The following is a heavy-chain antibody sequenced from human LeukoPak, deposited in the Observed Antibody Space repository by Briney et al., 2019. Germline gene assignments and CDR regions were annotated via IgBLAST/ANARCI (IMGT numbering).Heavy chain of an antibody. CDR1: GFTFSSYA. Sequence: GGSLRLSCAASGFTFSSYAMSRVRQAPGKGLEWVSAISGSGGSTYYADSVKGRFTISRDNSKNTLYLQMNSLRAEDTAVYYCAKDPSVVPAAHIDYWGQGTLVTVSS. J-gene: IGHJ4*02. V-gene: IGHV3-23*01. CDR2: ISGSGGST. D-gene: IGHD2-2*01. CDR3: AKDPSVVPAAHIDY.